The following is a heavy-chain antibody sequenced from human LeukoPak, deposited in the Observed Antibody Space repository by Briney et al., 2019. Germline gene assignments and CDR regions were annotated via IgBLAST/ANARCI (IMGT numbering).Heavy chain of an antibody. J-gene: IGHJ3*02. CDR3: ARLERSSWLLFDAFDI. V-gene: IGHV4-39*01. Sequence: SETLSLTCTVSGGSISSSSYYWGWIRQPPGTGLEWIGSIYYSGSTYYNPSLKSRVTISVDTSKNQFSLKLSSVTAADTAVYYCARLERSSWLLFDAFDIWGQGTMVTVSS. CDR1: GGSISSSSYY. D-gene: IGHD6-13*01. CDR2: IYYSGST.